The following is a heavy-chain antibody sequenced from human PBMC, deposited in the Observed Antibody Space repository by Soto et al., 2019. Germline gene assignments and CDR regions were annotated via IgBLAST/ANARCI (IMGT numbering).Heavy chain of an antibody. CDR3: AKELSLVYGGYYYGLDV. D-gene: IGHD2-8*01. V-gene: IGHV3-23*01. CDR1: GFTFSSYA. J-gene: IGHJ6*02. Sequence: GGSLRLSCAASGFTFSSYAMNWVRQAPGKGLEWVSAISGSGGSTYYADSVKGRFTISRDSSKNTLYLQMNSLRAEDTAVYYCAKELSLVYGGYYYGLDVWGQGTTVTVSS. CDR2: ISGSGGST.